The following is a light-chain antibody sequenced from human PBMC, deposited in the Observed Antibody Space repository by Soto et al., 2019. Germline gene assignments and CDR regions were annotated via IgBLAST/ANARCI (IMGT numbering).Light chain of an antibody. V-gene: IGLV2-11*01. CDR2: DVS. J-gene: IGLJ3*02. CDR1: SSDVGGYNY. CDR3: CSYAGSYTWV. Sequence: QSALTQPRSVSGSPGQSVTISCTGTSSDVGGYNYVSWYQQHPGKAPKLIIYDVSKRPSGVPDRFSGSKSGNTASLTISGLQAEDEADYYGCSYAGSYTWVFGGGTQLTVL.